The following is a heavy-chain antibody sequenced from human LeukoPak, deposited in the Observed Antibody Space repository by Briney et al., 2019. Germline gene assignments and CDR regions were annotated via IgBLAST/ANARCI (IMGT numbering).Heavy chain of an antibody. CDR3: ARHENIVVVVAATGFDY. CDR1: GGSISSSSHY. Sequence: SETLSLTCTVSGGSISSSSHYWGWIRQPPGKGLEWIGSIYYSGNTYYNPSLKSRVTISVVTSKNHFSLEVSSVTAADTAVYYCARHENIVVVVAATGFDYWGQGTLVTVSS. J-gene: IGHJ4*02. V-gene: IGHV4-39*01. D-gene: IGHD2-15*01. CDR2: IYYSGNT.